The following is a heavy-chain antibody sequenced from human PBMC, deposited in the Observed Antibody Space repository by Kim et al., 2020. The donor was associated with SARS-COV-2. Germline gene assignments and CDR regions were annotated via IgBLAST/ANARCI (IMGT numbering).Heavy chain of an antibody. Sequence: GGSLRLSCAGSGFMSSSYAMSWVRQAPGKGLEWVSAISGSGGSTYYADSVKGRFTISRDNSKNTLYLQMSSLRAEDTAIYYCAKDLGYCSSTTCYPPGYWGQGTLVTVSS. CDR3: AKDLGYCSSTTCYPPGY. CDR1: GFMSSSYA. D-gene: IGHD2-2*01. V-gene: IGHV3-23*01. J-gene: IGHJ4*02. CDR2: ISGSGGST.